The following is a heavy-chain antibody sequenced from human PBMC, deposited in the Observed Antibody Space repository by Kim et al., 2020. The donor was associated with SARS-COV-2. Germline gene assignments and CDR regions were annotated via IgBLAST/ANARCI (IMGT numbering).Heavy chain of an antibody. V-gene: IGHV3-33*01. J-gene: IGHJ4*02. CDR1: GFTFSSYG. CDR3: ARGGYIAAAGIGY. Sequence: GGSLRLSCAASGFTFSSYGMHWVRQAPGKGLEWVAVIWYDGSNKYYADSVKGRFTISRDNSKNTLYLQMNSLRAEDTAVYYCARGGYIAAAGIGYWGQGTLVTVSS. D-gene: IGHD6-13*01. CDR2: IWYDGSNK.